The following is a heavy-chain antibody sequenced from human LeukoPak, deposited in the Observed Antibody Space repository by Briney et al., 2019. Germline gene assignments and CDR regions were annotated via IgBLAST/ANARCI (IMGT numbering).Heavy chain of an antibody. CDR1: GYTFTGYY. J-gene: IGHJ5*02. D-gene: IGHD4-17*01. CDR2: INPNSGVT. Sequence: ASVKVSCKASGYTFTGYYMHWVRQAPGQGLEWMGWINPNSGVTNYAQKFQGRVTMTRDTSISTPYMDLSRLRSDDTAVYYCARGASGVYTVTTSWFDPWGQGTLVTVSS. CDR3: ARGASGVYTVTTSWFDP. V-gene: IGHV1-2*02.